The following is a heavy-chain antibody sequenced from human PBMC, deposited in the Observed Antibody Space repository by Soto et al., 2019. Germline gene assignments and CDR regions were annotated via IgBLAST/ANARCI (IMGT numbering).Heavy chain of an antibody. CDR2: ISSSSYTT. V-gene: IGHV3-48*02. Sequence: PGGSLRLSCAASGFTFRNYNMDWVRQAPGKGLEWVSYISSSSYTTYYADSVKGRFTISRDNAKNSVYLQMDSLRDEDTAVYYCARSTTGYSSSWYSDYWGQGTLVTVSS. CDR1: GFTFRNYN. J-gene: IGHJ4*02. D-gene: IGHD6-13*01. CDR3: ARSTTGYSSSWYSDY.